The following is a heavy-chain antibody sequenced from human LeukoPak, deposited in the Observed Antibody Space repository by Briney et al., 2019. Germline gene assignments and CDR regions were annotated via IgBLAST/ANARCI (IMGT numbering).Heavy chain of an antibody. CDR3: AKGGAYYYDSSGYFSI. V-gene: IGHV3-21*01. J-gene: IGHJ3*02. D-gene: IGHD3-22*01. CDR2: ISSSSSHI. Sequence: GGSLRLSCAASGFTFSSYTMNWVRQAPGKGLEYVSSISSSSSHIYYADSVKGRFTISRDNTKSSLYLQMNSLRAEDMAVYYCAKGGAYYYDSSGYFSIWGQGTMVTVSS. CDR1: GFTFSSYT.